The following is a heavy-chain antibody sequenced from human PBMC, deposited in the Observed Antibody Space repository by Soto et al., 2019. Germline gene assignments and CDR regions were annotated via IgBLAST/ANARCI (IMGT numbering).Heavy chain of an antibody. CDR3: ARKKGIQLYYYYYGMDV. CDR1: GFTFSSYG. J-gene: IGHJ6*02. Sequence: PGGSLRLSCAASGFTFSSYGMHWVRQAPGKGLEWVAVIWYDGSNKYYADSVKGRFTISRDNSKNTLYLQMNSLRAEDTAVYYCARKKGIQLYYYYYGMDVWGQGTTVTVSS. CDR2: IWYDGSNK. V-gene: IGHV3-33*01. D-gene: IGHD5-18*01.